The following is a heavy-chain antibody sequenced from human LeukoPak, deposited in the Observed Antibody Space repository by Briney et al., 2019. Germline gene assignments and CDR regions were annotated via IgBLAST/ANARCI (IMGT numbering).Heavy chain of an antibody. J-gene: IGHJ6*02. CDR2: MYFSGST. D-gene: IGHD1-26*01. V-gene: IGHV4-59*08. CDR3: ARHSGEYYYYYGMDV. CDR1: GDSISSYY. Sequence: SETLSPAFTVVGDSISSYYCSWIRQSPGKGLGWVGYMYFSGSTNYNPSLKSRVTLSVDTSNSTFSLKRTAVTAADTAVYYCARHSGEYYYYYGMDVWGQGTTVTVSS.